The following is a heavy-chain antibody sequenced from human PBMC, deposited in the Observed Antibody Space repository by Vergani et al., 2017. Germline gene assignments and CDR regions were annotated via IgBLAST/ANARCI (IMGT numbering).Heavy chain of an antibody. CDR1: GGSFSGYY. Sequence: QVQLQQWGAGLLKPSETLSLTCAVYGGSFSGYYWSWIRQPPGKGLEWIGEINHSGSTNYNPSLKSRVTISVDTSKNQFSLKLSSVTAADTAVYYCASVDGDYEEYDAFDIWGQGTMVTVSS. D-gene: IGHD4-17*01. J-gene: IGHJ3*02. V-gene: IGHV4-34*01. CDR2: INHSGST. CDR3: ASVDGDYEEYDAFDI.